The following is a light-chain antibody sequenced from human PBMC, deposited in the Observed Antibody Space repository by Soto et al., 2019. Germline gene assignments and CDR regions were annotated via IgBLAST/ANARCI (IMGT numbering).Light chain of an antibody. Sequence: DIVMTQSPDSLAVSLGERATINCKSSQSVLYSSNNKNYLGWYQQKVGLPPKLLIYWASTRESGVPDRFSGSGSGTDFTLTISSLQAEDVAVYYCQQYYSKPLTFGGGTKVEIK. V-gene: IGKV4-1*01. CDR1: QSVLYSSNNKNY. CDR3: QQYYSKPLT. CDR2: WAS. J-gene: IGKJ4*01.